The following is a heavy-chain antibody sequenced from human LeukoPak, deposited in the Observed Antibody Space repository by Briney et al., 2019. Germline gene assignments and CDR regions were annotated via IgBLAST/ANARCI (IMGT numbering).Heavy chain of an antibody. CDR2: IWYDGSNK. V-gene: IGHV3-33*06. Sequence: GGPLRLSCAASGFSFSSSWMHWVRQAPGKGLEWVALIWYDGSNKYYADSVKGRFTISRDDSKNTLYLQMNSLRAEDTAVYYCAKDQKLLALGYYFDYWGQGTLVTVSS. J-gene: IGHJ4*02. CDR1: GFSFSSSW. D-gene: IGHD4-23*01. CDR3: AKDQKLLALGYYFDY.